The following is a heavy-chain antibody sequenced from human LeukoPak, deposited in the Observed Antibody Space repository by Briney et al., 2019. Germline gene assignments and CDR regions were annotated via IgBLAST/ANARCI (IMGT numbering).Heavy chain of an antibody. CDR3: VRASRDGYIFDY. V-gene: IGHV4-59*01. CDR2: IYYSGST. J-gene: IGHJ4*02. CDR1: GGSISSYY. D-gene: IGHD5-24*01. Sequence: SETLSLTCTVSGGSISSYYWSWIRQPPGKGLEWIGYIYYSGSTNYSPSLKSRVTISIDTSKNQFSLKLCSVTAADTAVYYCVRASRDGYIFDYWGQGTLVTVSS.